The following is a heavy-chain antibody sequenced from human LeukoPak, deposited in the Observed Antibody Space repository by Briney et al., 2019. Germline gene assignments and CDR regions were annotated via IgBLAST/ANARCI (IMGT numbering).Heavy chain of an antibody. J-gene: IGHJ3*02. V-gene: IGHV4-4*02. CDR2: LYYTGST. CDR3: ASSSLVVVITYGFDI. Sequence: PSETLSLTCTVSNGTIINNKWRSWVRPPPGKGLEWIGELYYTGSTNYNPSFNSRVTMSVDKSKNQFSLNLKSVTAADTALYYCASSSLVVVITYGFDIWGRGTAVTVSS. D-gene: IGHD3-22*01. CDR1: NGTIINNKW.